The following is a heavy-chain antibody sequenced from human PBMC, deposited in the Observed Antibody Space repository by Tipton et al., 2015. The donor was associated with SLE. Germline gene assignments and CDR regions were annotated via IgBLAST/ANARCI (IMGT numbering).Heavy chain of an antibody. J-gene: IGHJ3*01. CDR3: AREEENDFWSGGDAFDL. V-gene: IGHV4-31*02. CDR2: IYYSGST. D-gene: IGHD3-3*01. CDR1: GGSISSGGYY. Sequence: LRLSCTVSGGSISSGGYYWSWIRQHPGKGLEWIGYIYYSGSTCYNPSLKSRVTISVDTSKNQFSLKLSSVTAADTAVYYCAREEENDFWSGGDAFDLWGQGTMVTVSS.